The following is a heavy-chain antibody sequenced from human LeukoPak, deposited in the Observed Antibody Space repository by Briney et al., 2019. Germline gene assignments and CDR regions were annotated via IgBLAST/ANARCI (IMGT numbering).Heavy chain of an antibody. CDR3: ARGDFCSSSNCYLRPMDV. J-gene: IGHJ6*03. Sequence: PSETLSLTCTVSGGSISDYYWNWIRQPPGKGLEWIGYIYYSGSTTYNPSHKSRVTMSVDTAKNQFSLKLRSVTAADTAVYYCARGDFCSSSNCYLRPMDVWGKGTTVTVSS. CDR1: GGSISDYY. V-gene: IGHV4-59*01. D-gene: IGHD2-2*01. CDR2: IYYSGST.